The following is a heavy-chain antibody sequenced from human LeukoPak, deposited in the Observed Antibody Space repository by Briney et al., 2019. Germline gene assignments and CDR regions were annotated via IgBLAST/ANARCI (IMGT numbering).Heavy chain of an antibody. CDR1: GFTFSSYA. CDR2: ISGSGGST. D-gene: IGHD5-24*01. Sequence: GGSLRLSCAASGFTFSSYAMSWVRQVPGKGLEWVSAISGSGGSTYYADSVKGRFTISRDNSKNTLYLQMNSLRADDTAVYYCAREGKWLQLRYFDYWGQGTLVTVSS. CDR3: AREGKWLQLRYFDY. V-gene: IGHV3-23*01. J-gene: IGHJ4*02.